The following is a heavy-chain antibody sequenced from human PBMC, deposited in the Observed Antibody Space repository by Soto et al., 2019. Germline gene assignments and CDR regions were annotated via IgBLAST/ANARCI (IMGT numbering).Heavy chain of an antibody. Sequence: ASVKFSFKTSGYSFTTYGISWVRQAPGQVLEWIGWISAYNGNTNYAQNLQGGVTMTTDTSTTKAYMELRSLRSDDTAVYYCARDHFLFHSTSSVDYGGRGTRVKVSS. D-gene: IGHD6-6*01. CDR2: ISAYNGNT. V-gene: IGHV1-18*01. CDR1: GYSFTTYG. J-gene: IGHJ4*02. CDR3: ARDHFLFHSTSSVDY.